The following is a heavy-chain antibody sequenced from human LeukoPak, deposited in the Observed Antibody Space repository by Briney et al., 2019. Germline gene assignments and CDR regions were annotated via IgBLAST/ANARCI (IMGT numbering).Heavy chain of an antibody. D-gene: IGHD1-1*01. CDR3: ATGLRRTGTVDY. CDR1: GYTLTELS. J-gene: IGHJ4*02. CDR2: FDPEDGET. Sequence: GASVKVSCKVSGYTLTELSMHWVRQAPGKGLEWMGGFDPEDGETIYAQKFQGRVTMTEDTSTDTAYMELSSPRSEDTAVYYCATGLRRTGTVDYWGQGTLVTVSS. V-gene: IGHV1-24*01.